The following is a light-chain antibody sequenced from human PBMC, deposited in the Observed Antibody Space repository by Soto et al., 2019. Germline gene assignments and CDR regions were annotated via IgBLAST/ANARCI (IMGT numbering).Light chain of an antibody. CDR2: DAF. J-gene: IGKJ4*01. V-gene: IGKV1-33*01. CDR1: QDISNF. Sequence: DLQMTQSPSSLSASVGDRVTITCQSSQDISNFLNWYQQKPGKAPKILIYDAFNLETGVPPRFSGRGSGTDFTFTISSLQPEDIATYYCQQHDNLSLTFGGGTKVEIK. CDR3: QQHDNLSLT.